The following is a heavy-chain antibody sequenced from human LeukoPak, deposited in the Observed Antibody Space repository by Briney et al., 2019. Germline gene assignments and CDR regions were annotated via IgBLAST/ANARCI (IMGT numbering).Heavy chain of an antibody. CDR2: ISYDGSNK. J-gene: IGHJ1*01. CDR3: ARGLYPDYYVSSGSSPPEH. Sequence: GGSLRLSCAASGFTFSSYAMHWVRQAPGKGLEWVAVISYDGSNKYYADSVKGRFTISRDNSKNTLYLQMNSLRAEDTAVYYCARGLYPDYYVSSGSSPPEHWGQGTLVTVSS. CDR1: GFTFSSYA. V-gene: IGHV3-30-3*01. D-gene: IGHD3-22*01.